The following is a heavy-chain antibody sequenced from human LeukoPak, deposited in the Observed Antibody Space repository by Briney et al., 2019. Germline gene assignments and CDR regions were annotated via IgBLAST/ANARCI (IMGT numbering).Heavy chain of an antibody. D-gene: IGHD2-2*01. CDR2: ISYDGSNK. V-gene: IGHV3-30*01. CDR1: GFTFSSYA. CDR3: ARDGVECSSTSCYQMNWFDP. Sequence: GGSLRLSCAASGFTFSSYAMHWVRQAPGKGLEWVAVISYDGSNKYYADSVKGRFTISRDNPKNTLYLQMNSLRAEDTAVYYCARDGVECSSTSCYQMNWFDPWGQGTLVTDSS. J-gene: IGHJ5*02.